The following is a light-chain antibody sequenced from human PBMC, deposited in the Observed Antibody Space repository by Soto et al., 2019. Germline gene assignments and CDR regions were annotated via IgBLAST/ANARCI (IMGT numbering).Light chain of an antibody. J-gene: IGKJ1*01. CDR1: QSISSW. CDR2: KAS. Sequence: DIQMTQSPSSLSASVGDRVTITCRASQSISSWLAWYQQKPGKAPKLLIYKASTLESGVPSRFSGSGSGTEFTLTISRLEPEDFAVYYCQQYSRSPRTFGQGTKVDTK. CDR3: QQYSRSPRT. V-gene: IGKV1-5*03.